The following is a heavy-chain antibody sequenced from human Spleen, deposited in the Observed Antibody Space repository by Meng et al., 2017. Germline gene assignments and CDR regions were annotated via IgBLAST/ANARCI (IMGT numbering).Heavy chain of an antibody. V-gene: IGHV3-48*03. J-gene: IGHJ6*02. CDR2: ISSSGSTI. CDR1: GFTFSSYE. D-gene: IGHD2-21*02. Sequence: GGSLRLSCAASGFTFSSYEMNWVRQAPGKGLEWVSYISSSGSTIYYADSVKGRFTISRDNAKNSLYLQMNSLRAEDTAVYYCARGRDSAKYGMDVWGQGTTVTVSS. CDR3: ARGRDSAKYGMDV.